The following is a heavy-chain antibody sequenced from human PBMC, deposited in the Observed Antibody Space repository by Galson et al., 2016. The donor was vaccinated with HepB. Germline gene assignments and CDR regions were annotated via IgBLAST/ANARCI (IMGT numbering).Heavy chain of an antibody. D-gene: IGHD6-19*01. CDR3: ARGTVAGSLDY. V-gene: IGHV3-11*06. CDR1: GFTFSDYS. CDR2: ISSSSSYT. Sequence: SLRLSCAASGFTFSDYSMSWIRQAPGQGLEWVSYISSSSSYTNSADSLKGRFTISRDTAKNSLYLQVNSLRADDTAVYYCARGTVAGSLDYWGQGTLVIVSA. J-gene: IGHJ4*02.